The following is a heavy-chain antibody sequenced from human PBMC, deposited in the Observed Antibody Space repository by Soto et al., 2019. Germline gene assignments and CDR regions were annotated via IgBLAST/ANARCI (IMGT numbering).Heavy chain of an antibody. CDR2: MSYDGSNK. CDR3: ARDGGAY. V-gene: IGHV3-30-3*01. Sequence: QVQLVESGGGVVQPGRSLRLSCAASGFTFSSYAMHWVRRAPGKGLEWMAVMSYDGSNKYYADSVKGRFTISRDNSKYTLCLQMNSLRPEDRALYYCARDGGAYWGQGTLVIVSS. J-gene: IGHJ4*02. D-gene: IGHD3-16*01. CDR1: GFTFSSYA.